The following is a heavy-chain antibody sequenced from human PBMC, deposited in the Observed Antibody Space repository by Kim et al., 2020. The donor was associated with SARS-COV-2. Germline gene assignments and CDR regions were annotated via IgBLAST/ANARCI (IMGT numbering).Heavy chain of an antibody. D-gene: IGHD3-9*01. J-gene: IGHJ4*02. Sequence: GGSLRLSCAASGFTFNTYAMHWVRQAPGKGLEWVAFTSYDGSDKNYVDSVKGRFTISRDNSKNTLYLQMNSLRPEDTGLYYCAKRGRGVTGPGHYLDSWGQGTLVTVSS. CDR3: AKRGRGVTGPGHYLDS. CDR1: GFTFNTYA. V-gene: IGHV3-30*18. CDR2: TSYDGSDK.